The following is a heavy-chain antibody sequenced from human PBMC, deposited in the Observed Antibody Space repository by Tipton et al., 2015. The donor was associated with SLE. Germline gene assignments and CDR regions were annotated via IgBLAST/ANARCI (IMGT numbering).Heavy chain of an antibody. CDR2: IRYDGVSK. V-gene: IGHV3-30*02. CDR3: ARDHGGDCFDY. CDR1: GFSFSTSG. J-gene: IGHJ4*02. D-gene: IGHD4-17*01. Sequence: SLRLSCAASGFSFSTSGMHWVRQAPGKGLEWVSFIRYDGVSKYYADSVKGRFSISRDNSKNILYLELNSLTIDDTALYYCARDHGGDCFDYWGQATLVSV.